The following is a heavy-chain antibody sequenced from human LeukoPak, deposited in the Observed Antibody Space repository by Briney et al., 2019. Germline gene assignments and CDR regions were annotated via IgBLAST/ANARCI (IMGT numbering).Heavy chain of an antibody. D-gene: IGHD5-18*01. Sequence: SETLSLTCTVSGGSISSSSYYWGWIRQPPGKGLEWIGSIYYSGSTYYNPSLKSRVTISVDTSKNQFSLKLSSVTAADTAVYYCARTEESGYSYGYFGYYYYMDVWGKGTTVTVSS. CDR2: IYYSGST. V-gene: IGHV4-39*07. CDR3: ARTEESGYSYGYFGYYYYMDV. CDR1: GGSISSSSYY. J-gene: IGHJ6*03.